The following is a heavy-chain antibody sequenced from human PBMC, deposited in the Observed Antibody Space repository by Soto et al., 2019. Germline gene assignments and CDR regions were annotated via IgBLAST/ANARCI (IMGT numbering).Heavy chain of an antibody. CDR2: INAGNGNT. V-gene: IGHV1-3*01. D-gene: IGHD6-19*01. CDR3: ARDRQWLSPDFDY. J-gene: IGHJ4*02. CDR1: GYTFTSYA. Sequence: ASVKVSCKASGYTFTSYAMHWVRQAPGQRLEWMGWINAGNGNTKYSQKYQGRVTITRDTSASTAYMELSSLRSEDTAVYYCARDRQWLSPDFDYWGQGTLVTVSS.